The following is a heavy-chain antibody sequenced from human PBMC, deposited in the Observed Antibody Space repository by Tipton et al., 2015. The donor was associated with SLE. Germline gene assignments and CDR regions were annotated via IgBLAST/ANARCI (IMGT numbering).Heavy chain of an antibody. V-gene: IGHV4-34*01. CDR1: GGSFSGYY. J-gene: IGHJ4*02. CDR2: INHSGST. CDR3: ARDLPGGY. Sequence: LRLSCAVYGGSFSGYYWSWIRQPPGKGLEWIGEINHSGSTNYNPSLKSRVTISVDTSKNQFSLKLSSVTAADTAVYYCARDLPGGYWGQGTLVTVSS. D-gene: IGHD3-10*01.